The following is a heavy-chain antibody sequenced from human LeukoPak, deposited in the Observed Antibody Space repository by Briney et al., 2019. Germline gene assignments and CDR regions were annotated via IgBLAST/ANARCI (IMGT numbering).Heavy chain of an antibody. J-gene: IGHJ4*02. D-gene: IGHD1-14*01. V-gene: IGHV3-21*01. Sequence: GGSLRLSCAASGFTFSSYSMNWVRQAPGKGLEWVSSISSSSSYIYYADSVKGRFTISRDNAKNSLYLQMNSLRAEDTAVYYCARARGINDPHPVYCGQGTLVTVSS. CDR2: ISSSSSYI. CDR3: ARARGINDPHPVY. CDR1: GFTFSSYS.